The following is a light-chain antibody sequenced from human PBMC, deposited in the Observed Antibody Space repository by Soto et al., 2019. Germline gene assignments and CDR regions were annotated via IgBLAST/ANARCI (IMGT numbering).Light chain of an antibody. J-gene: IGLJ2*01. CDR1: NSDLGTYNL. CDR3: CSYAGSNVV. V-gene: IGLV2-23*02. Sequence: QSALTQPASVSGSPGQSITISCTGTNSDLGTYNLVSWYQQHPGKAPKTIIYDVSKRPSGVPDRFSGSKSGNTASLTISGLQAEDEADYYCCSYAGSNVVFGGGTKLTVL. CDR2: DVS.